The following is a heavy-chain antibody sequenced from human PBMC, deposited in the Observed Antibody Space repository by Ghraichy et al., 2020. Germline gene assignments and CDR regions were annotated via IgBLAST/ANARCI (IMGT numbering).Heavy chain of an antibody. CDR1: GGSIDSYY. CDR2: IYSTGST. V-gene: IGHV4-59*01. CDR3: ARAPSRYYGMDV. J-gene: IGHJ6*02. Sequence: SETLSLTCTVSGGSIDSYYWIWVRQPPGKGLEWIGHIYSTGSTDYNPSLKSRVTISLDTSKKRFSLALTSVTASDTAVYYCARAPSRYYGMDVWGQGTTVTFSS.